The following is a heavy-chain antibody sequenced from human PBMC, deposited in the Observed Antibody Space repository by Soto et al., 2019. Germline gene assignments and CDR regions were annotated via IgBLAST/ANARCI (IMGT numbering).Heavy chain of an antibody. CDR3: ARAFAYGSGSPPIPFDY. V-gene: IGHV1-18*04. Sequence: QVQLVQSGAEVKKPGASVKVSCKASGYTFTSYGISWVRQAPGQGLELMGWISAYNGNTNYAQKFQGRVTMTTDTSTSTAYMELRSLRSDDTAVYYCARAFAYGSGSPPIPFDYWVQGTLVTVSS. J-gene: IGHJ4*02. CDR1: GYTFTSYG. D-gene: IGHD3-10*01. CDR2: ISAYNGNT.